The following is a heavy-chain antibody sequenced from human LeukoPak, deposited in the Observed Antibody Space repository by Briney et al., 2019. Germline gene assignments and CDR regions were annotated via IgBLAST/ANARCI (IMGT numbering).Heavy chain of an antibody. CDR3: VRDRDWSFDY. J-gene: IGHJ4*02. CDR1: GFTSSGHG. Sequence: GRSLRLTCVASGFTSSGHGMHWVRQAPGKGLEWQAFISNDRNGKYYADSVKGRFINSRDNSENTVSLQMSSLRTEDTAVYHCVRDRDWSFDYWGQGILVTVSS. D-gene: IGHD2-21*02. V-gene: IGHV3-30*03. CDR2: ISNDRNGK.